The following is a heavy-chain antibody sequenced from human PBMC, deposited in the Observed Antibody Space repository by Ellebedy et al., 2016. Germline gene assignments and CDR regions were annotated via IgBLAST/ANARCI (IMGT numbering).Heavy chain of an antibody. J-gene: IGHJ4*02. CDR3: ARGPNVLRYFDWRYYFDY. Sequence: SETLSLTXAVYGGSFSGYYWSWIRQPPGKGLEWIGEINHSGSTNYNPSLKSRVTISVDTSKNQFSLKLSSVTAADTAVYYCARGPNVLRYFDWRYYFDYWGQGTLVTVSS. V-gene: IGHV4-34*01. CDR1: GGSFSGYY. D-gene: IGHD3-9*01. CDR2: INHSGST.